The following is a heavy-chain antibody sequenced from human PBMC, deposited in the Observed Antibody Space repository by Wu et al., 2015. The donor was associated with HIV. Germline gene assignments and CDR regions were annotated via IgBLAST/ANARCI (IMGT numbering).Heavy chain of an antibody. CDR1: GGTFSSYA. CDR3: ARAKRGLFYPSGAFDI. V-gene: IGHV1-69*05. J-gene: IGHJ3*02. D-gene: IGHD2-8*01. CDR2: IIPIFGTA. Sequence: QVQLVQSGSEMKKPGSSLKLSCKASGGTFSSYAISWVRQAPGQGLEWMGGIIPIFGTANYAQKFQGRVTITTDESTSTAYMELSSLRSEDTAVYYCARAKRGLFYPSGAFDIWGQGTMVTVSS.